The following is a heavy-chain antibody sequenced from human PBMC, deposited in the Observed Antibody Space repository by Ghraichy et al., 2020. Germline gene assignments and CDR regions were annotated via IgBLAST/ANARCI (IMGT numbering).Heavy chain of an antibody. CDR1: GFTFSSYW. V-gene: IGHV3-7*01. CDR3: ARYPGEYYFDY. CDR2: IKQDGSEK. Sequence: GESLNISCAASGFTFSSYWMSWVRQASGKGLEWVANIKQDGSEKYYVDSVKGRFTISRDNAKNSLYLQMNSLRAEDTAVYYCARYPGEYYFDYWGQGTLVTVSS. J-gene: IGHJ4*02.